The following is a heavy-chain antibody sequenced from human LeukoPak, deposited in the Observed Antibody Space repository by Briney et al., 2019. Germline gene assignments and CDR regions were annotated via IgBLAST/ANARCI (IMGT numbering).Heavy chain of an antibody. CDR2: ISSSSSYI. J-gene: IGHJ4*02. Sequence: GGSLRLSCTASGFTFSSYSMNWVRQAPGKGLEWVSSISSSSSYICYAGSVKGRFTISRDNAKNSLYLQMNSLRAEDTAVYYCAAEPLAYCGGDCYSDYFDYWGQGTLVTVSS. CDR1: GFTFSSYS. V-gene: IGHV3-21*01. D-gene: IGHD2-21*02. CDR3: AAEPLAYCGGDCYSDYFDY.